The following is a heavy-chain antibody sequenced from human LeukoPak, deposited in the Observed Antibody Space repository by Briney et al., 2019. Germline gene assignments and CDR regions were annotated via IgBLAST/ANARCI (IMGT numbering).Heavy chain of an antibody. V-gene: IGHV4-4*02. J-gene: IGHJ4*02. D-gene: IGHD3-3*01. CDR2: VHLDGRT. CDR1: GGTVTSNDW. Sequence: KTSETLSLTCDVSGGTVTSNDWWTWFRQPPGKGLEWIGEVHLDGRTNYNPSLKSRLIMSMDLPENHISLKLTSVTAADTAVYYCAREGGFYRPIDCSGQGTLVTASS. CDR3: AREGGFYRPIDC.